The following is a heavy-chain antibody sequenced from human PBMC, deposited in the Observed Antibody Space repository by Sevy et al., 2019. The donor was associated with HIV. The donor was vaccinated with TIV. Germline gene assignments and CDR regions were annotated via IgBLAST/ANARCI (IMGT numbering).Heavy chain of an antibody. CDR3: SRVPPPRLCSSASCYEGDYYYYGMDV. V-gene: IGHV3-49*03. CDR1: GFTFGDYG. Sequence: GGSLRLSCTTSGFTFGDYGMSWFRQAPGKGLEWIGFIRSKPYGGATEYAAFVKGRFTISRDDSKRIASLQMSSLKTEETAVYYCSRVPPPRLCSSASCYEGDYYYYGMDVWGQGTTVTVSS. J-gene: IGHJ6*02. CDR2: IRSKPYGGAT. D-gene: IGHD2-2*01.